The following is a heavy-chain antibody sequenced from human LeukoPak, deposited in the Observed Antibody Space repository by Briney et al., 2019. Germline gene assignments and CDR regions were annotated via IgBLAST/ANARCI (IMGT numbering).Heavy chain of an antibody. V-gene: IGHV3-30*03. Sequence: GGSLRLSCAASGFSFSTYGMEWVRQAPGKGLEWVAVISYDGSNKYYADSVKGRFTVSRDNSKNTLYLQMNSLRAEDTAVYYCARKRGSLGEGYFDYWGQGTLVTVSS. CDR3: ARKRGSLGEGYFDY. J-gene: IGHJ4*02. CDR2: ISYDGSNK. D-gene: IGHD3-10*01. CDR1: GFSFSTYG.